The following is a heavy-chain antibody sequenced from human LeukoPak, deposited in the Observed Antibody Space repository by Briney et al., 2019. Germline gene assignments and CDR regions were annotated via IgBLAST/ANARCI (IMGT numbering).Heavy chain of an antibody. Sequence: GGSLRLSCTASGFTFGDYVMSWFRQAPGKGLEWVGFIRGKAYGGTTEYAASVKGRFTISRDDSKSIAYLQMNSLKTEDTAVYYCTRDCSSTSCFGHFDYWGQGTLVTVSS. CDR1: GFTFGDYV. J-gene: IGHJ4*02. D-gene: IGHD2-2*01. V-gene: IGHV3-49*03. CDR3: TRDCSSTSCFGHFDY. CDR2: IRGKAYGGTT.